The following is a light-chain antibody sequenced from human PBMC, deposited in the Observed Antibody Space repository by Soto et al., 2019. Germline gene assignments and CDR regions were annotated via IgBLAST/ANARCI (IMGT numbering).Light chain of an antibody. CDR2: GAS. V-gene: IGKV3-20*01. CDR3: QQYGSSVQ. Sequence: EIVLTQSPDTLSLSPGERATLSCRASQSVTSKYLAWYQQKPGQAPRLLIHGASNRATGIPDRFSGSGSGTDFPLTISRLEHEDFALYYCQQYGSSVQFGGGTKVEIK. CDR1: QSVTSKY. J-gene: IGKJ4*02.